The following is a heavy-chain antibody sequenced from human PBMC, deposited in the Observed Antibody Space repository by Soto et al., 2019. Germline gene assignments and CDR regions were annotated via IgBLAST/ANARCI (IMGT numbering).Heavy chain of an antibody. V-gene: IGHV1-46*03. D-gene: IGHD6-19*01. Sequence: ASVKVSCKASGYTFSSYYMHWVRQVPGQGLEWMGIINPSGGSTSYAQKFQGRVTMTRDTSTSTVYMEPSSLRSGDTAVYYCACGSGWYVFDYWGQGTLVTVSS. J-gene: IGHJ4*02. CDR1: GYTFSSYY. CDR3: ACGSGWYVFDY. CDR2: INPSGGST.